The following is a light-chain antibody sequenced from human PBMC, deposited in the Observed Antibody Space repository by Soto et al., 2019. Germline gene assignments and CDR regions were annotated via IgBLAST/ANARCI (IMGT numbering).Light chain of an antibody. CDR2: DAS. V-gene: IGKV3D-20*02. Sequence: EIVLTQSPGTLSVSPGERATLSCRASQSVSSSYLAWYKQKPGQAPRLVIYDASNRATGIPARFSGSGSGTDFTLTISSLEPEDFEVYYCQQRSNWPPTFGQGTRLEIK. CDR1: QSVSSSY. CDR3: QQRSNWPPT. J-gene: IGKJ5*01.